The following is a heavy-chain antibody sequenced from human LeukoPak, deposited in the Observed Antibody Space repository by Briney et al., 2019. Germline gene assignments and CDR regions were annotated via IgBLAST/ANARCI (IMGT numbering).Heavy chain of an antibody. D-gene: IGHD3-9*01. J-gene: IGHJ4*02. CDR2: IRKDGSEK. CDR1: GFTFISYW. V-gene: IGHV3-7*01. Sequence: GGSRSSSGEALGFTFISYWRSWVGQPPGKGLEGVANIRKDGSEKYYVDSVKGRFTISRDNAKNSLYLQMNSLRAEDTAVYYCARGGVLTGYYMSFPDYWGQGTLVTVSS. CDR3: ARGGVLTGYYMSFPDY.